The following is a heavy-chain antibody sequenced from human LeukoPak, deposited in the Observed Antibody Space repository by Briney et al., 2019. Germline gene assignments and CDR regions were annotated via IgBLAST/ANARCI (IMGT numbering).Heavy chain of an antibody. V-gene: IGHV1-2*02. CDR3: ASGYCSDGFCSSLDY. CDR2: INPNSGGT. J-gene: IGHJ4*02. Sequence: ASVKVSCKASGYTFTGYYMHWVRQAPGQGLEWMGWINPNSGGTNYAQKFQGRVTMTRDTSISTAYMELSRLRSDDTAIYYCASGYCSDGFCSSLDYWGRGTLVTVST. D-gene: IGHD2-15*01. CDR1: GYTFTGYY.